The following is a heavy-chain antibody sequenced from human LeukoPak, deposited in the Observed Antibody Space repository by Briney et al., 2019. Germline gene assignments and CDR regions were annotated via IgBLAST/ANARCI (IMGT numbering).Heavy chain of an antibody. V-gene: IGHV4-61*02. CDR1: GGYINSGNYY. CDR2: IYTSGST. Sequence: PSETLSLTCTVSGGYINSGNYYWNWIRQPAGKGLEWIGRIYTSGSTNYNPSLKSRVTMSVDTSKNQFSLKLSSVTAADTAVYYCARVTVAGRDYWGQGTLVTVSS. D-gene: IGHD6-19*01. J-gene: IGHJ4*02. CDR3: ARVTVAGRDY.